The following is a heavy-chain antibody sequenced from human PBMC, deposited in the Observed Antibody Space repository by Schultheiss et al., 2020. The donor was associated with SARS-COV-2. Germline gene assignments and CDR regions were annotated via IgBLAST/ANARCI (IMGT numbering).Heavy chain of an antibody. J-gene: IGHJ1*01. D-gene: IGHD6-13*01. V-gene: IGHV4-34*01. CDR1: GGSFSAYY. Sequence: SETLSLTCAVYGGSFSAYYWSWIRQPPGKGLEWIGEINHSGSTNYNPSLKSRVTISVDTSKNQFSLKLSSVTAADTAVYYCARDGGIAGYHWGQGTLVTVSS. CDR2: INHSGST. CDR3: ARDGGIAGYH.